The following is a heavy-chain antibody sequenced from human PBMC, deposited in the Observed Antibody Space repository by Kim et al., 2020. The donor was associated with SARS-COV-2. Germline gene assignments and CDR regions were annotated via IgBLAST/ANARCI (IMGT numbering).Heavy chain of an antibody. CDR2: INHSGST. CDR3: ARRPIMVRGVIRGYFQH. J-gene: IGHJ1*01. D-gene: IGHD3-10*01. Sequence: SETLSLTCAVYGGSFSGYYWSWIRQPTGKGLEWVGEINHSGSTNYNPSLKSRVTISVDTSKNQFSLKLSSVTAADTAVYYCARRPIMVRGVIRGYFQHWGQGTLVTVSS. V-gene: IGHV4-34*01. CDR1: GGSFSGYY.